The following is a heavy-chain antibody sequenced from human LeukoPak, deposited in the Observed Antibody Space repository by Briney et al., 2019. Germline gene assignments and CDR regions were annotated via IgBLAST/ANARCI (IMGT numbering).Heavy chain of an antibody. Sequence: GASVTVSCKASVYTFTGYYMHWVRQAPAQGLEWMGWINPNSGGTNYAQNFQGRVTMTRDTSISTAYMELSRLRSDDTAVYYCARVARIEVAGTVPLFYFDYWGQGTRVSVSS. V-gene: IGHV1-2*02. J-gene: IGHJ4*02. CDR1: VYTFTGYY. CDR2: INPNSGGT. D-gene: IGHD6-19*01. CDR3: ARVARIEVAGTVPLFYFDY.